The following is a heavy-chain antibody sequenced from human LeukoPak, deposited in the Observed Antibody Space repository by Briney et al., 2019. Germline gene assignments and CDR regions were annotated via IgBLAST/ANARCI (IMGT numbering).Heavy chain of an antibody. V-gene: IGHV3-66*01. CDR2: IYTGGNT. Sequence: PGGSLRLSCAASGFTVSTYYMSWVRQAPGKGLECVSVIYTGGNTYYADSVKGRFTVSRDNSKNTVNLQMNSLRAEDTAVYYCARVLGAPGSYWGQGTLVTVSS. D-gene: IGHD1-26*01. CDR1: GFTVSTYY. J-gene: IGHJ4*02. CDR3: ARVLGAPGSY.